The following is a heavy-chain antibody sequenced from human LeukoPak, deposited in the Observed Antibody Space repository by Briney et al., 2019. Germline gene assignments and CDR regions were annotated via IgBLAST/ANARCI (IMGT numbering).Heavy chain of an antibody. D-gene: IGHD3-9*01. V-gene: IGHV4-59*08. CDR3: ARSHYDILTGYFNDY. Sequence: SGTLSLTCMVSLGSLSRDYWSGMREPPGKGVEWVGYIYNSASPNYHPSLKSRVPISVDTPKHQFSLKLSSVTDAATAVYYCARSHYDILTGYFNDYWGQGTLVTVSS. J-gene: IGHJ4*02. CDR1: LGSLSRDY. CDR2: IYNSASP.